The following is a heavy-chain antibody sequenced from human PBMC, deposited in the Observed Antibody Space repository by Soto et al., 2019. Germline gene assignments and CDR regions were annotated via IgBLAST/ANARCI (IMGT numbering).Heavy chain of an antibody. CDR3: GVYSNYYYYGIDV. J-gene: IGHJ6*02. V-gene: IGHV3-72*01. CDR1: GFTFSDHY. D-gene: IGHD4-4*01. Sequence: EVQLVESGGGLVQPGGSLRLSCAASGFTFSDHYMDWVRQAPGRGLEWVGRSRNKPNSYTTTYAASVEGRFTISSDESMNSVFLQMNSLKTEDTAVYYRGVYSNYYYYGIDVWGQGTTVTV. CDR2: SRNKPNSYTT.